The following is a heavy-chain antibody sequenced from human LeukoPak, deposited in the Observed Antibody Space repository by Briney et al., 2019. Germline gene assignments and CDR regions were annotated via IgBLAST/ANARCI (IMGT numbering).Heavy chain of an antibody. J-gene: IGHJ5*01. CDR2: IYPGDSDT. CDR3: AKYSRYDFWSAQAGFDC. CDR1: GYSFTSYW. V-gene: IGHV5-51*01. Sequence: GESLKISCKGSGYSFTSYWIGWVRQMPGKGLEWMGIIYPGDSDTRYSPSFQGQVTISADKSIRTAYLQWSSLKASDTAMYYCAKYSRYDFWSAQAGFDCWGQGALVTVSS. D-gene: IGHD3-3*01.